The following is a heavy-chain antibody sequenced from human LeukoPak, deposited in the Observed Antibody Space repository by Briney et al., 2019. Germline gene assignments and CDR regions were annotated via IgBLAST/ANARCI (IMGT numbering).Heavy chain of an antibody. CDR2: ISSSSSYI. V-gene: IGHV3-21*01. CDR1: GFTFSSYS. D-gene: IGHD2-2*01. CDR3: ARDVGDIVVVPAANRGY. J-gene: IGHJ4*02. Sequence: GGSLRLSCAASGFTFSSYSMNWVRQAPGKGLEWVSSISSSSSYIYYADSVKGRFTISRDNAKNSLYLQMNSLRAEDTAVYYCARDVGDIVVVPAANRGYWGQGTLVTVSS.